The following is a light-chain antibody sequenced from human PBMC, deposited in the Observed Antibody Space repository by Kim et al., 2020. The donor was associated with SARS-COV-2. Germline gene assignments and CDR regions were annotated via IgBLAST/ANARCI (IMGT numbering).Light chain of an antibody. CDR3: NSRDSSGNHVV. CDR1: SLRSYY. J-gene: IGLJ2*01. CDR2: GKN. V-gene: IGLV3-19*01. Sequence: ALGRTGRITGEGDSLRSYYASWYQQKPGQAPVLVIYGKNNRPSGIPDRFSGSSSGNTASLTITGAQAEDEADYYCNSRDSSGNHVVFGGGTQLTVL.